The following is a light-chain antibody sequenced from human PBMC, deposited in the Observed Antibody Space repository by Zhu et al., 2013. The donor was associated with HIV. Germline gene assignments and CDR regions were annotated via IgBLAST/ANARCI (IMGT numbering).Light chain of an antibody. CDR3: QQSSRFPRT. Sequence: EIVLTQSPGTLSLSPGEKVTLSCRASQSVRNNYLAWYQQKAGRAPRLVIYGASSRVTGIPDRFSGRGSGTDFTLTIYNLLPEDFATYYCQQSSRFPRTFGQGTKVDIK. V-gene: IGKV3-20*01. J-gene: IGKJ1*01. CDR1: QSVRNNY. CDR2: GAS.